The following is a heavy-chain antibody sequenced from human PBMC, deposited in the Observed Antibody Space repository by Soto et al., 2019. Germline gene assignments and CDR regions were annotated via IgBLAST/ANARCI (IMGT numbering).Heavy chain of an antibody. CDR3: ERDCPDDSSGCSDY. J-gene: IGHJ4*02. CDR2: IYTSGST. D-gene: IGHD3-22*01. V-gene: IGHV4-4*07. Sequence: QVQLQESGPGLVKPSETLSLTCTVSGGSITSYYWSWIRQPAGKGLEWIGRIYTSGSTIYNPSLKSRVTMSIDTSKKQFSLTLSTVTAADTAVYYCERDCPDDSSGCSDYWGQGTLVTVSS. CDR1: GGSITSYY.